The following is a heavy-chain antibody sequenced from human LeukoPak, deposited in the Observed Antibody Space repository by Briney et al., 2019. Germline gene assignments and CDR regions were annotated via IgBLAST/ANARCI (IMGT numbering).Heavy chain of an antibody. CDR3: ARGSSRVNSRIYYFDY. J-gene: IGHJ4*02. CDR1: GYTFTGYY. CDR2: INPNSGGT. D-gene: IGHD6-13*01. V-gene: IGHV1-2*02. Sequence: VASVKVSCKASGYTFTGYYMHWVRQAPGQGLEWTGWINPNSGGTNYAQKFQGRVTMTRDTSISTAYMELSRLRSDDTAVYYCARGSSRVNSRIYYFDYWGQGTLVTVSS.